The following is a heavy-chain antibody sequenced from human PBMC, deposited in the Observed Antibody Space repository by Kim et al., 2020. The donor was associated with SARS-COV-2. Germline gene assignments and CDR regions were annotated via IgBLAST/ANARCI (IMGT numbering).Heavy chain of an antibody. Sequence: GGSLRLSCVVSGFTFSSYEMNWVRQAPGKGLEWVSYIVGSGSPIYYTDSVKGRFTISRDNAKNSLYLQMSSLRAEDTGVYYCVTSRGVRGSGGQGTLVTVSS. D-gene: IGHD3-10*01. V-gene: IGHV3-48*03. CDR3: VTSRGVRGS. CDR1: GFTFSSYE. J-gene: IGHJ4*02. CDR2: IVGSGSPI.